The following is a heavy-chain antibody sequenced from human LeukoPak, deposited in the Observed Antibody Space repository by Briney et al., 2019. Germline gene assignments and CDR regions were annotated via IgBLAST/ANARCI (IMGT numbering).Heavy chain of an antibody. CDR3: ARELAVAGNLFAATSRFDP. V-gene: IGHV1-46*01. D-gene: IGHD6-19*01. CDR2: ISPSGAST. Sequence: ASVKVSCKASGYTFTNYYMHWVRQAPGQGLEWMGMISPSGASTSYAQKFQGRVTMTRDMSTSTVYMELSSLRSEDTAVYYCARELAVAGNLFAATSRFDPWGQGTLVTVSS. J-gene: IGHJ5*02. CDR1: GYTFTNYY.